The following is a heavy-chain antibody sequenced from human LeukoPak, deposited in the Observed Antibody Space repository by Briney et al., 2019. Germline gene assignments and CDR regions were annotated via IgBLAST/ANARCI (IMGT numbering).Heavy chain of an antibody. D-gene: IGHD6-6*01. V-gene: IGHV3-7*01. Sequence: GGPLRLSCAASGFTFSNYWMSWVRQTPGKGLEWVAHIKQDGSDKYYVDSVNGRFTISKDNAKNSLYLQMNSLRAEDTGVYYCAGEPRQLAYWGQGTLVTVSS. CDR2: IKQDGSDK. J-gene: IGHJ4*02. CDR1: GFTFSNYW. CDR3: AGEPRQLAY.